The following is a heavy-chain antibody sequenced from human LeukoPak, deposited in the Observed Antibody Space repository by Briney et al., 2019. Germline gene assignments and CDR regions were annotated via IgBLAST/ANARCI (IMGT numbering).Heavy chain of an antibody. CDR1: GYTFTSYD. CDR3: AKASRGIAAAGTLCLFDY. CDR2: MNPNSGNT. D-gene: IGHD6-13*01. Sequence: ASVKVSCKASGYTFTSYDINWVRQATGQGLEWMGWMNPNSGNTGYAQKFQGRVTMTRNTSISTVYMELSSLRSEDTAVYYCAKASRGIAAAGTLCLFDYWGQGTLVTVSS. J-gene: IGHJ4*02. V-gene: IGHV1-8*01.